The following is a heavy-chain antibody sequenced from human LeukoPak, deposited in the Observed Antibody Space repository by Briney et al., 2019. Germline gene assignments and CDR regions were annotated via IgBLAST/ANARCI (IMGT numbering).Heavy chain of an antibody. CDR2: ISSSSSYI. D-gene: IGHD3-3*01. V-gene: IGHV3-21*04. Sequence: PGGSLRLSCAASGFTFSSYSMNWVRQASGKGLEWVSSISSSSSYIYYAGSVKGRFTISRDNAKNSLYLQMNSLRAKDTAVYYCAKHYETTFDYWGQGTLVTVSS. CDR3: AKHYETTFDY. CDR1: GFTFSSYS. J-gene: IGHJ4*02.